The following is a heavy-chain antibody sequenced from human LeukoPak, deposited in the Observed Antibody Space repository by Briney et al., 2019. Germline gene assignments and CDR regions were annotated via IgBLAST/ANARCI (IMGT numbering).Heavy chain of an antibody. Sequence: GGSLRLSCSASGFTFSTYDMNWVRQAPGKGLEWVSSITSRSKYIYYAGSVKGRFTISRDNANNLLFLQMDSLRDEDTAVYYCARYVGPNIAVAGSDFWGQGTLVTASS. V-gene: IGHV3-21*01. CDR1: GFTFSTYD. CDR2: ITSRSKYI. J-gene: IGHJ4*02. D-gene: IGHD6-19*01. CDR3: ARYVGPNIAVAGSDF.